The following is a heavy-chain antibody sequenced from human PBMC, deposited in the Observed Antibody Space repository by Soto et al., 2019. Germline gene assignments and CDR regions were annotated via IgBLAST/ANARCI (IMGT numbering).Heavy chain of an antibody. CDR1: GGSISSPDYY. J-gene: IGHJ3*02. Sequence: QVQLQESGPGLVKPSQTLSLTCTVSGGSISSPDYYWSWIRQPPGKGLEWIGYIYYSGGTSYNPSLDSRVAISVDTSTNQVSVNLGSVTVAESAVYYWARNGPLGIIGVPPPIMRAGGVFDIWGKGTMLSVSS. V-gene: IGHV4-30-4*01. D-gene: IGHD3-16*01. CDR2: IYYSGGT. CDR3: ARNGPLGIIGVPPPIMRAGGVFDI.